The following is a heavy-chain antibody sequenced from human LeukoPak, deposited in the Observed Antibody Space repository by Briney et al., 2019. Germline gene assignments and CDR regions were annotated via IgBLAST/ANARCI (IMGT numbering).Heavy chain of an antibody. CDR1: GFTFSSYS. CDR2: ISSSSSYI. Sequence: PGGSLRLSCAASGFTFSSYSMNWVRQAPGKGLEWVSSISSSSSYIYYADSVKGRFTISRDNAKNSLYLQMNSLRAEDTAVYYCATDTTWFRGYYFDYWGQGTLVTVSS. D-gene: IGHD1-26*01. CDR3: ATDTTWFRGYYFDY. J-gene: IGHJ4*02. V-gene: IGHV3-21*01.